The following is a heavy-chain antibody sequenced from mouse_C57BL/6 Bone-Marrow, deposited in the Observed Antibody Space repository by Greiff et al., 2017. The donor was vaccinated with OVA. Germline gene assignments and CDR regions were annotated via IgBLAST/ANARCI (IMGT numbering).Heavy chain of an antibody. CDR1: GFNIKDDY. V-gene: IGHV14-4*01. CDR2: IDPENGDT. CDR3: TTDGYYDYAMDY. D-gene: IGHD2-3*01. J-gene: IGHJ4*01. Sequence: VHVKQSGAELVRPGASVKLSCTASGFNIKDDYMHWVKQRPEQGLEWIGWIDPENGDTEYASKFQGKATITADTSSNTAYLQLSSLTSEDTAVYYCTTDGYYDYAMDYWGQGTSVTVSS.